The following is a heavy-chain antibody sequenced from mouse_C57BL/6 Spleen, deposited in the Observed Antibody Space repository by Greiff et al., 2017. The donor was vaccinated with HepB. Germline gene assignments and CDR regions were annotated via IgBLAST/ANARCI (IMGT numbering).Heavy chain of an antibody. D-gene: IGHD1-1*01. Sequence: QVQLKQPGAELVRPGSSVKLSCKASGYTFTSYWMHWVKQRPIQGLEWIGNIDPSDSETHYNQKFKDKATLTVDKSSSTAYMQLSSLTSEDSAVYYCARRDNYWFDYWGQGTTLTVSS. V-gene: IGHV1-52*01. CDR1: GYTFTSYW. CDR3: ARRDNYWFDY. J-gene: IGHJ2*01. CDR2: IDPSDSET.